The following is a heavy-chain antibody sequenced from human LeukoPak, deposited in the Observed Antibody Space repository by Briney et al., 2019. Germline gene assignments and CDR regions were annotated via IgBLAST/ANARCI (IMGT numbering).Heavy chain of an antibody. CDR2: ISYDGSNK. Sequence: GGSLRLSCAASGSTFSSYAMHWVRQAPGKGLEWVAVISYDGSNKYYADSVKGRFTISRDNSKNTLYLQMNSLRAEDTAVYYCARVGYSSGWYFDYWGQGTLVTVSS. D-gene: IGHD6-19*01. CDR1: GSTFSSYA. J-gene: IGHJ4*02. V-gene: IGHV3-30-3*01. CDR3: ARVGYSSGWYFDY.